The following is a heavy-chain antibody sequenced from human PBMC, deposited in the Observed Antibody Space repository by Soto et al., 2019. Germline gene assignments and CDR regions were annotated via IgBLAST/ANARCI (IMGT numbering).Heavy chain of an antibody. Sequence: ASVKVSCKASGYTFTSYTIHWVRQAPGQSLEWMGWVSGGTGSTKNSQKFQGRVTITRDTSATTAYMELSSLKSEDTALYYCARDGPTSSCYTYWGQGTLVTVSS. CDR3: ARDGPTSSCYTY. V-gene: IGHV1-3*01. CDR2: VSGGTGST. D-gene: IGHD2-2*02. J-gene: IGHJ4*02. CDR1: GYTFTSYT.